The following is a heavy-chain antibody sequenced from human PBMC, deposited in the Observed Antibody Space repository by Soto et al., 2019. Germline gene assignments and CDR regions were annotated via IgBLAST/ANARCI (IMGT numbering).Heavy chain of an antibody. D-gene: IGHD3-16*01. J-gene: IGHJ4*02. Sequence: SETLSLTCAVSGGSISSGGYSWSWIRQPPGKGLEWIGYIYHSGSTYYNPSLKSRVTISVDRSKNQFSLKLSSVTAADTAVYYCARAGITFGGVDYWGQGTLVTVSS. CDR1: GGSISSGGYS. CDR3: ARAGITFGGVDY. V-gene: IGHV4-30-2*01. CDR2: IYHSGST.